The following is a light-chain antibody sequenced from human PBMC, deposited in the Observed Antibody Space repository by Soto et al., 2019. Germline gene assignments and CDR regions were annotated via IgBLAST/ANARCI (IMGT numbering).Light chain of an antibody. CDR1: QTVRKNY. J-gene: IGKJ4*01. CDR2: DPS. Sequence: ESVLTQSPGTLSLSPGERATLSCRASQTVRKNYLAWYQQKPGHAPRLLIYDPSSRATGIPDRFSGGGSGADFALTIRRMEPEDFGVYDCNQFIRYQLTVCGGTNV. V-gene: IGKV3-20*01. CDR3: NQFIRYQLT.